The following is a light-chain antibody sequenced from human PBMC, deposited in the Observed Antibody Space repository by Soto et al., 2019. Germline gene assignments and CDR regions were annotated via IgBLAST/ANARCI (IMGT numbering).Light chain of an antibody. J-gene: IGLJ3*02. CDR1: SSDVGGYNF. CDR3: SSYKSNNILV. CDR2: EIS. V-gene: IGLV2-14*03. Sequence: QPVLTQPASVSGSPGQSITISCTGTSSDVGGYNFVSWYQQRPGKAPKLMMYEISNWPSGVSNRFSGSKSGNTASLTISGLQAEDEADYYCSSYKSNNILVFGGGTKLTVL.